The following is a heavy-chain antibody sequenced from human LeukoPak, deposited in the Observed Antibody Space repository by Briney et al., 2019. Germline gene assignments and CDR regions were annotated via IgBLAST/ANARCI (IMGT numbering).Heavy chain of an antibody. V-gene: IGHV1-18*01. CDR1: GYTFTSYG. CDR3: ARQFSPLPAAINY. J-gene: IGHJ4*02. Sequence: APVRGSCKASGYTFTSYGISWVRQAPGQGLEWMGGISAYNGNTNYAQKLQGRVTMTTDTSTSTAYMELRSLRSDDTAVYYCARQFSPLPAAINYWGQGTLVTVSS. D-gene: IGHD2-2*01. CDR2: ISAYNGNT.